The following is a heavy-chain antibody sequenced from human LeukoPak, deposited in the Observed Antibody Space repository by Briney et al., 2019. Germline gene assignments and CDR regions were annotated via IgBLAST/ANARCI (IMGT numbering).Heavy chain of an antibody. Sequence: GGSLRLSCVASGFSFSSYVLHWVRQAPDKGLQWVADLSYDGNNKYYADSVKGRFTISRDNSKNTVYLQMNSLRVDDTAVYYCVRTVVAACPFDHWGQGTLVTVSS. D-gene: IGHD2-15*01. CDR1: GFSFSSYV. CDR2: LSYDGNNK. V-gene: IGHV3-30*01. J-gene: IGHJ4*02. CDR3: VRTVVAACPFDH.